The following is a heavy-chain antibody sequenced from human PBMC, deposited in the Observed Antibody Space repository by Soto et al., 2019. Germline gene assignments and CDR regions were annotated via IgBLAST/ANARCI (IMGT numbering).Heavy chain of an antibody. D-gene: IGHD3-22*01. V-gene: IGHV1-3*04. CDR1: GYTFTRYA. J-gene: IGHJ4*02. Sequence: ASVTVSCQASGYTFTRYAMHWVRQAPGQRPEWMGWINTGNGNTKYSQKFQGRVTITRDTSASTAYMELSSLRSEDTAVYYCARGSGYYYWDDYWGQGTLVTVSS. CDR2: INTGNGNT. CDR3: ARGSGYYYWDDY.